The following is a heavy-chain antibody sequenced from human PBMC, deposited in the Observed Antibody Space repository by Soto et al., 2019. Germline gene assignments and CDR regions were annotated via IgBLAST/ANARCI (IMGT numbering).Heavy chain of an antibody. CDR1: GGSVSSGSYY. CDR2: IYYSGST. Sequence: QVQLQESGPGLVKPSETLSLTCTVSGGSVSSGSYYWSWIRQPPGKGLEWIGYIYYSGSTNYNPSLKSRVTISVDTSKNQFSLKLSSVTAADTAVYYCAREDYGDAFDIWGQGTMDTVSS. CDR3: AREDYGDAFDI. D-gene: IGHD4-17*01. J-gene: IGHJ3*02. V-gene: IGHV4-61*01.